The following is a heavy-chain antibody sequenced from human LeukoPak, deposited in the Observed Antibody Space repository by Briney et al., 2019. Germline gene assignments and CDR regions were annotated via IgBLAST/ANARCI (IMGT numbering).Heavy chain of an antibody. CDR1: GFTFSSYG. Sequence: GGSLRLSCAACGFTFSSYGMHWVRQAPGKGLEWVAFIRYDGSNKYYADSVKGRFTISRDNAKNSLYLQMNSLRAEDTAVYYCARDARITMVRGVMISDYYYMDVWGKGTTVTVSS. D-gene: IGHD3-10*01. J-gene: IGHJ6*03. CDR3: ARDARITMVRGVMISDYYYMDV. V-gene: IGHV3-30*02. CDR2: IRYDGSNK.